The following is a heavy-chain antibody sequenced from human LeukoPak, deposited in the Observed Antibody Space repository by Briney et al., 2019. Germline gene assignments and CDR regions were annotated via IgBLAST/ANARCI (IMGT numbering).Heavy chain of an antibody. D-gene: IGHD3-22*01. J-gene: IGHJ4*02. CDR1: GYTFSSYS. V-gene: IGHV3-21*01. CDR2: ISVGSNYI. Sequence: PGGSLTLSCAASGYTFSSYSINWVRQAPGKGLEWVSSISVGSNYIYYADSVRGRFGISRDDARNSLYLQMDSLRGDDTAVYYCARLRRNSDRSGYYYYYDYWGQGTLVTVSP. CDR3: ARLRRNSDRSGYYYYYDY.